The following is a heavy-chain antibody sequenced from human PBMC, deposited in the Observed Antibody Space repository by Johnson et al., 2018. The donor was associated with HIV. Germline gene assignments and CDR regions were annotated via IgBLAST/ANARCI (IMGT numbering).Heavy chain of an antibody. V-gene: IGHV3-15*01. CDR2: IKSKSDGGTT. CDR3: TTDLIVVIPIGAFDV. Sequence: MSWVRQAPGKGLEWVARIKSKSDGGTTDYAAPVKGRFTISRDDSKNTLYLQMNSLKTEDTAVYYCTTDLIVVIPIGAFDVWGQGTTVTV. J-gene: IGHJ3*01. D-gene: IGHD3-16*01.